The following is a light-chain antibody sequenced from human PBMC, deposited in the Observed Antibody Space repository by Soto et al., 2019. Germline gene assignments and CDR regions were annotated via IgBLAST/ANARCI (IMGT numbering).Light chain of an antibody. CDR3: SSYTSSSSYV. CDR1: SSDVGGYNY. Sequence: QSALTQPASVSGSPGQSITISCTGTSSDVGGYNYVSWYQQHPGKAPKLTIYDVSNRPSGVSNRFSGSKSGNTASLTIFGLQAEDEADYYCSSYTSSSSYVFGTGTKVTVL. V-gene: IGLV2-14*01. CDR2: DVS. J-gene: IGLJ1*01.